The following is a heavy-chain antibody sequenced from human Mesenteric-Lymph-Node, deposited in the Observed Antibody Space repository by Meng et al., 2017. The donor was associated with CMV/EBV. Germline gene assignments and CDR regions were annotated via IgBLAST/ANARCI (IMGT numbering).Heavy chain of an antibody. CDR2: ISYDGTND. Sequence: GESLKISCAASGFIFTNYALHWVRQAPGKGLEWVAVISYDGTNDFYADSVKGRFTISRDNAKNTVYLQMNSLRAEDTAVYYCARKSGTTGYSYYGMDVWGQGTTVTVSS. D-gene: IGHD1-7*01. J-gene: IGHJ6*02. CDR3: ARKSGTTGYSYYGMDV. CDR1: GFIFTNYA. V-gene: IGHV3-30-3*01.